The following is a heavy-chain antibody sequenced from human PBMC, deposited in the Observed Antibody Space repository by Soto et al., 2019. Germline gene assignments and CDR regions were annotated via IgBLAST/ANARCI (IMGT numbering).Heavy chain of an antibody. CDR2: IYWDDDK. V-gene: IGHV2-5*02. J-gene: IGHJ4*02. CDR1: GFSLTETGMG. CDR3: AHRRSGYFDS. Sequence: QITLKESGPTLVKPTQTLTLTCTFSGFSLTETGMGVGWIRQPPGKALEWLALIYWDDDKRYSPSLKRGLTISKDASKNQVVHTKTNVDAVDTATYYCAHRRSGYFDSWGQGTLVPVSS.